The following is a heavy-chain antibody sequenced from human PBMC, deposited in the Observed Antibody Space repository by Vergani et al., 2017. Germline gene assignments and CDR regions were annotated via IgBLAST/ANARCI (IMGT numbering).Heavy chain of an antibody. D-gene: IGHD3-10*01. CDR2: ISGSGGST. Sequence: EVQLLESGGGLVQPGGSLRLSCAASGFTFSSYAMSWVRQAPGKGLEWVSAISGSGGSTYYADSVKGRFTISRDNAKNSLYLQMNSLRAEDTALYYCAKGGSYYLNWYFDLWGRGTLVTVSS. CDR3: AKGGSYYLNWYFDL. J-gene: IGHJ2*01. V-gene: IGHV3-23*01. CDR1: GFTFSSYA.